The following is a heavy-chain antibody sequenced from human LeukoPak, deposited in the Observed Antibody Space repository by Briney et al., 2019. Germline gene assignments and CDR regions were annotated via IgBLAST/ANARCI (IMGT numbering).Heavy chain of an antibody. D-gene: IGHD6-19*01. CDR3: ARRGVAGTTHFDY. CDR1: GGTFISYA. J-gene: IGHJ4*02. CDR2: IIPIFGTA. Sequence: PVKVSCKASGGTFISYAISWVRQAPGQGLEWMGGIIPIFGTANYAQKFQGRVTITADESTSTAYMELSSLRSEDTAVYYCARRGVAGTTHFDYWGQGTPVTVSS. V-gene: IGHV1-69*01.